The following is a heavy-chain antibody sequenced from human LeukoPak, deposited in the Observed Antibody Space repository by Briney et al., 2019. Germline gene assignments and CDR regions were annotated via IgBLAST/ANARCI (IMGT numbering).Heavy chain of an antibody. Sequence: GASVKVSCKASGYTFTSYYMHWVRQAPGQGLEWMGGIIPIFGTANYAQKFQGRVTITADKSTSTAYMELSRLRSDDTAVYYCARGSGLRYFDPPGPNAFDIWGQGTMVTVSS. CDR3: ARGSGLRYFDPPGPNAFDI. CDR2: IIPIFGTA. J-gene: IGHJ3*02. V-gene: IGHV1-69*06. D-gene: IGHD3-9*01. CDR1: GYTFTSYY.